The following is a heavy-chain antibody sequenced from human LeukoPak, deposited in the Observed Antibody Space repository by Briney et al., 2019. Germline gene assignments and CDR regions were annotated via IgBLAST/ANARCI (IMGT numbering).Heavy chain of an antibody. V-gene: IGHV4-34*09. CDR1: GGSFSGYY. CDR3: ARVFRDYVWGSYRYFPFDY. CDR2: INHSGST. D-gene: IGHD3-16*02. Sequence: TLSLTCAVYGGSFSGYYWSWIRQPPGKGLEWIGEINHSGSTYYNPSLKSRVTISVDTSKNQFSLKLSSVTAADTAVYYCARVFRDYVWGSYRYFPFDYWGQGTLVTVSS. J-gene: IGHJ4*02.